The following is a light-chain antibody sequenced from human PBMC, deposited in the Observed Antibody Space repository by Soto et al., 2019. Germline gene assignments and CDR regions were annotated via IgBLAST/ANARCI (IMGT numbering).Light chain of an antibody. CDR1: SSDVGAYNY. CDR2: DVT. V-gene: IGLV2-14*03. Sequence: SVLTQPASVSGSPGQSITISCTGTSSDVGAYNYVAWYQHHPGKVPKLMIYDVTNRPSGVSGRFSGSKSGNTASLTISGLQAEDEADYYCSSYTSSRTLVFGSGTKVTVL. CDR3: SSYTSSRTLV. J-gene: IGLJ1*01.